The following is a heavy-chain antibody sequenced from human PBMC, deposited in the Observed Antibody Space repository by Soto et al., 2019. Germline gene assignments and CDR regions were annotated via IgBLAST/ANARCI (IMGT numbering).Heavy chain of an antibody. Sequence: EVQLLESGGGLVQPGGSLRLSCAASGFTFSSFAMSWVRQAPGKGLEWVSAIGSRGDSTYYADSVKGRFTISRDNSKNTLYLQMNSLRAEETAVYYCAKDLIYGYNSGRPFDSWGQGTLVTVSS. J-gene: IGHJ4*02. D-gene: IGHD6-19*01. CDR3: AKDLIYGYNSGRPFDS. CDR1: GFTFSSFA. V-gene: IGHV3-23*01. CDR2: IGSRGDST.